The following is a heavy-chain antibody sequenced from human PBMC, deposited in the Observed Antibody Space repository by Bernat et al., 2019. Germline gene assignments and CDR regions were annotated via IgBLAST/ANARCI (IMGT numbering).Heavy chain of an antibody. CDR3: AGDLSMGGEFFDY. Sequence: VQLVESGGGVVQPGRSLRLSCAASGFTFSTYALHWVRQAPGKGLEWVAVISYDGSSQYYADSVKGRFTISRDNSKNTLNLEMNSLRAEDTAVYYCAGDLSMGGEFFDYWGQGTLVTVSS. D-gene: IGHD3-16*01. CDR1: GFTFSTYA. CDR2: ISYDGSSQ. V-gene: IGHV3-30*04. J-gene: IGHJ4*02.